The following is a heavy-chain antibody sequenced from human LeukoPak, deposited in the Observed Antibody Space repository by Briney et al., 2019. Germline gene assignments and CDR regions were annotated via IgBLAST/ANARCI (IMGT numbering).Heavy chain of an antibody. D-gene: IGHD3-22*01. CDR1: GYRFISYW. Sequence: GESLKISCKGSGYRFISYWIGWVRQMPGKGLEWMGIIYPGDSDTRYSPSFQGQVTISVDKSINTAYLQWSSLKASDTAMYYCARRGYYDSSGYYQDAFDIWGQGTMVTVSS. J-gene: IGHJ3*02. CDR3: ARRGYYDSSGYYQDAFDI. V-gene: IGHV5-51*01. CDR2: IYPGDSDT.